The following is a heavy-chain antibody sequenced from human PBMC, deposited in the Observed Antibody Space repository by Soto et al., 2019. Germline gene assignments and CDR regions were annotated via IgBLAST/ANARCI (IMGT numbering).Heavy chain of an antibody. J-gene: IGHJ3*02. CDR1: GYTLTELS. CDR3: ATGYSGYSRDAFDI. V-gene: IGHV1-24*01. CDR2: FDPEDGET. D-gene: IGHD5-12*01. Sequence: ASVKVSCKVSGYTLTELSMHWVRQAPGKGLEWMGGFDPEDGETIYAQKFQGRVTMTEDTSTDTAYMELSSLRSEDTAVYYCATGYSGYSRDAFDIWGQGTMVTVSS.